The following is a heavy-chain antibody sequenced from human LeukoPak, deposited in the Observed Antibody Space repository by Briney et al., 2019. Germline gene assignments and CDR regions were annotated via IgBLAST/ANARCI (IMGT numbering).Heavy chain of an antibody. D-gene: IGHD2-21*01. CDR1: GFTFDDYG. V-gene: IGHV3-20*04. J-gene: IGHJ5*02. CDR2: INWNGGST. CDR3: ARSTSILWWRLFDP. Sequence: PGGSLRLSCAASGFTFDDYGMNWVRQAPGKGLEWVSGINWNGGSTGYADSVKGRFTISRDNAKNSLYLQMNSLRAEDTAVYYCARSTSILWWRLFDPWGQGTLVTVSS.